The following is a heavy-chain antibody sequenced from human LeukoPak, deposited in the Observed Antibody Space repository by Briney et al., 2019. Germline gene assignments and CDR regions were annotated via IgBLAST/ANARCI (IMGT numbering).Heavy chain of an antibody. CDR2: ISGHGGNT. V-gene: IGHV3-23*01. Sequence: PGGSLGLSCAASGFTFSSYWMHWVRQAPGKGLEWVSGISGHGGNTYYADSVRGRFTISRDNSKNTLYLQMNSLRAEDTAVYYCANQPSLSSITDYWGQGTLVTVSS. CDR3: ANQPSLSSITDY. D-gene: IGHD1-14*01. CDR1: GFTFSSYW. J-gene: IGHJ4*02.